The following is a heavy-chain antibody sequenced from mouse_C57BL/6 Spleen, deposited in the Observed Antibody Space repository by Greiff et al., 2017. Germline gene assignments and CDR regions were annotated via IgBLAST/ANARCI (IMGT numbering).Heavy chain of an antibody. CDR1: GYTFTDYY. J-gene: IGHJ4*01. V-gene: IGHV1-26*01. CDR2: INPNNGGT. D-gene: IGHD1-1*01. CDR3: ARPDYYGTGYYAMDY. Sequence: VQLQQSGPELVKPGASVKISCKASGYTFTDYYMNWVKQSHGKSLEWIGDINPNNGGTSYNQKFKGKATLTVDKSSSTAYMELRSLTSEDSAVYYCARPDYYGTGYYAMDYWGQGTSVTVSS.